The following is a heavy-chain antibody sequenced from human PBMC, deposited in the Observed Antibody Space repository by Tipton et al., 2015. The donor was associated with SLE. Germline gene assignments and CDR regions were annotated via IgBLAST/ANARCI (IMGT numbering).Heavy chain of an antibody. V-gene: IGHV4-61*09. Sequence: TLSLICTVSGGSINSGSYYWSWIRQPAGKGLEWIGYVSSSARTNYNPSLKSRVTISTATSRKHFSLKLTSVTAADTAVYYCARCTPHWYFDLWGRGTLVTVSS. D-gene: IGHD2-8*01. CDR3: ARCTPHWYFDL. CDR2: VSSSART. CDR1: GGSINSGSYY. J-gene: IGHJ2*01.